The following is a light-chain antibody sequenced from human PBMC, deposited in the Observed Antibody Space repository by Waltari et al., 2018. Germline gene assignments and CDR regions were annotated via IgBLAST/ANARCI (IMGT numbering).Light chain of an antibody. CDR2: HAY. CDR3: QQRADWPLT. Sequence: EIVLTQSPATLSLSPGGRATLSCRASQSIQRYLGWYQQKPGQAPRLLIYHAYNRATGVPARFSGSGSETDFTLTIISLEPEDSAIYYCQQRADWPLTFGGGTTVEIK. CDR1: QSIQRY. J-gene: IGKJ4*01. V-gene: IGKV3-11*01.